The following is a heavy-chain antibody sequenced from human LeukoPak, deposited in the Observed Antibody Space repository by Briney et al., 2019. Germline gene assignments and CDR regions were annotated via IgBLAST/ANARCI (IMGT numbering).Heavy chain of an antibody. CDR3: ARCCQYYDSSGYSGDY. CDR1: GFTFSSYS. V-gene: IGHV3-21*01. J-gene: IGHJ4*02. D-gene: IGHD3-22*01. CDR2: ISSSSSYI. Sequence: PGGSLRLSCAASGFTFSSYSMNWVRQAPGKGLEWVSSISSSSSYIYYADSVKGRFTISRDNAKNSLYLQMNRLRAEHTAVYYCARCCQYYDSSGYSGDYWGQGTLVTVSS.